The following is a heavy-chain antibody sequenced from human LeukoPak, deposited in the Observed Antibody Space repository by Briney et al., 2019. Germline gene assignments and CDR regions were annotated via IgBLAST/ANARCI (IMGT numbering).Heavy chain of an antibody. V-gene: IGHV4-4*02. CDR3: ARGRWEKAASMVRGVFDY. D-gene: IGHD3-10*01. CDR2: IYHSGST. CDR1: GGSISSSNW. J-gene: IGHJ4*02. Sequence: SETLSLTCAVSGGSISSSNWWSWVRQPPGKGLEWIGEIYHSGSTNYNPSLKSRVTISVDKSKNQFSLKLSSVTAADTAVYYCARGRWEKAASMVRGVFDYWGQGTLVTVSS.